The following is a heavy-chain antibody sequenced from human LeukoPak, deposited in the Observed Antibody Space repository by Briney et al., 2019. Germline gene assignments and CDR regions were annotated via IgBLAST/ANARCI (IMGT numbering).Heavy chain of an antibody. CDR3: ARDRGNYYDSSGYYYESSYFDY. D-gene: IGHD3-22*01. CDR2: IYYSGST. Sequence: SETLSLTCTVSGGSISSGGSYWSWIRQHPGKGLEWIGYIYYSGSTYYNPSLKSRVTISVDTSKNQFSLKLSSVTAADTAVYYCARDRGNYYDSSGYYYESSYFDYWGQGTLVTVSS. CDR1: GGSISSGGSY. J-gene: IGHJ4*02. V-gene: IGHV4-31*03.